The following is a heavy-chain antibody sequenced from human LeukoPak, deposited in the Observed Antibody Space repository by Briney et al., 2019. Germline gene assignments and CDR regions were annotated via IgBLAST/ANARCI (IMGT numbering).Heavy chain of an antibody. CDR3: AKDRAGVYYYYGMDV. J-gene: IGHJ6*02. D-gene: IGHD7-27*01. CDR2: ISHDGSNK. Sequence: GGSLRLSCAASGFTFSSYGMHWVRQAPGKGLEWVAVISHDGSNKYYADSVKGRFTISRDNSKNTLYLQMNSLRAEDTAVYYCAKDRAGVYYYYGMDVWGQGTTVTVSS. CDR1: GFTFSSYG. V-gene: IGHV3-30*18.